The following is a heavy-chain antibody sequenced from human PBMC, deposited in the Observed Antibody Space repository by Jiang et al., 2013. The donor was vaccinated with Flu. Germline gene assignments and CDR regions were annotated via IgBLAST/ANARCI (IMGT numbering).Heavy chain of an antibody. D-gene: IGHD4-17*01. V-gene: IGHV4-59*01. CDR1: GGSISSYY. Sequence: GSGLVKPSETLSLTCTVSGGSISSYYWSWIRQPPGKGLEWIGYIYYSGSTNYNPSLKSRVTISVDTSKNQFSLKLSSVTAADTAVYYCARDRYDYGDYRVFDYWGQGTLVTVSS. CDR2: IYYSGST. CDR3: ARDRYDYGDYRVFDY. J-gene: IGHJ4*02.